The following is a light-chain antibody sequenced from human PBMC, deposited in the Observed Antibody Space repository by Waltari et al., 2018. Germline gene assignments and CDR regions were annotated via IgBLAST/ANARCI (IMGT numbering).Light chain of an antibody. CDR1: SGNSSYA. CDR3: QTWGTGPRV. Sequence: QVVLTQSPSASASLGASVKLTCTLSSGNSSYAIAWPQQQPEKGPRYLMKVNSDGSHNKGDGIPERFSGSSSGAERYLTISGLQSEDEADYYCQTWGTGPRVFGGGTKLTVL. J-gene: IGLJ2*01. CDR2: VNSDGSH. V-gene: IGLV4-69*01.